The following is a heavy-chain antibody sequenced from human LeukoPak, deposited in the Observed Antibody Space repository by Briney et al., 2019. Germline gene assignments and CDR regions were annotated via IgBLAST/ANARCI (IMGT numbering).Heavy chain of an antibody. CDR3: ASRVFTFGGGLDY. D-gene: IGHD3-16*01. Sequence: ASVKVSCKASGYTFTGYYMHWVRQAPGQGLEWMGWINPNSGGTNYAQKFQGRVTMTRDTSISTACMELSRLRSDDTAVYYCASRVFTFGGGLDYWGQGTLVTVSS. V-gene: IGHV1-2*02. J-gene: IGHJ4*02. CDR1: GYTFTGYY. CDR2: INPNSGGT.